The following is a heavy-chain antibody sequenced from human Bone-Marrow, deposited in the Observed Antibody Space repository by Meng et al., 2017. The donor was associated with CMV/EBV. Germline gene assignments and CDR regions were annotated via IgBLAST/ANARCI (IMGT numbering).Heavy chain of an antibody. V-gene: IGHV4-4*02. Sequence: GGSISRSSWLNWVRQPPGKGLEWIGEIYHSGSTNYNPSLKSRVTISVDKSKNQFSLKLNSVTAADTAVYYCARVNVLRFLEWHYFDYWGQGTLVTVSS. CDR3: ARVNVLRFLEWHYFDY. J-gene: IGHJ4*02. D-gene: IGHD3-3*01. CDR1: GGSISRSSW. CDR2: IYHSGST.